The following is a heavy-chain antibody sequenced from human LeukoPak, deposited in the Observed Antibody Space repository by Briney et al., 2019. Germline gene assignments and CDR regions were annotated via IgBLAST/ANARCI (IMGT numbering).Heavy chain of an antibody. J-gene: IGHJ6*03. D-gene: IGHD6-6*01. CDR3: ARDRGYCSSSDDYYYYMDV. V-gene: IGHV1-69*05. CDR1: GGTFSSYA. Sequence: SVKVSCKASGGTFSSYAISWVRQAPGQGLEWMGGIIPIFGTANYAQKFQGRVTITTDESTSTAYMELSSLRSEDTAVYYCARDRGYCSSSDDYYYYMDVWGKGTTVTVSS. CDR2: IIPIFGTA.